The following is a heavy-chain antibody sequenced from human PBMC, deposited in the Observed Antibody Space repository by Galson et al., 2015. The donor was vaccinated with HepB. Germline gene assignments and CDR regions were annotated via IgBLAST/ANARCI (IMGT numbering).Heavy chain of an antibody. D-gene: IGHD6-13*01. CDR1: GYSFTSYW. Sequence: QSGAEVKKPGESLKISCKGSGYSFTSYWISWVRQMPGKGLEWMGRIDPSDSYTNYSPSFQGHVTISADKSISTAYLQWSSLKASDTAMYYCARHGRGSSLDDYWGQGTLVTVSS. J-gene: IGHJ4*02. V-gene: IGHV5-10-1*01. CDR3: ARHGRGSSLDDY. CDR2: IDPSDSYT.